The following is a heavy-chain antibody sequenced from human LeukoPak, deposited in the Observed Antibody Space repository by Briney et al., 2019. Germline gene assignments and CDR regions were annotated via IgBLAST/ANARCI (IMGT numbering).Heavy chain of an antibody. J-gene: IGHJ6*03. V-gene: IGHV4-38-2*02. Sequence: SETLSLTCTVSGYSISSGYYWGWIRQPPGKGLEWIGSIYHSGSTYYNPSHKSRVTISVDTSKNQFSLKLSSVTAADTAVYYCASPAMAFIDQGRYNYYYYMDVWGKGTTVTVSS. CDR1: GYSISSGYY. CDR3: ASPAMAFIDQGRYNYYYYMDV. D-gene: IGHD5-18*01. CDR2: IYHSGST.